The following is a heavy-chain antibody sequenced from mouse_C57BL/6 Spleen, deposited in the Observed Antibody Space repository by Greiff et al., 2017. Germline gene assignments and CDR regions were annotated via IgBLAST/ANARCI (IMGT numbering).Heavy chain of an antibody. CDR2: FYPGSGSI. CDR1: GYTFTEYT. D-gene: IGHD1-1*02. CDR3: ARHEERNYGPTGGAMDY. J-gene: IGHJ4*01. Sequence: QVQLQQSGAELVKPGASVKLSCKASGYTFTEYTIHWVKQRSGQGLEWIGWFYPGSGSIKYNEKFKDKATLTADKSSSTVYMELSRLTSEDSAVYFCARHEERNYGPTGGAMDYWGQGTSVTVSS. V-gene: IGHV1-62-2*01.